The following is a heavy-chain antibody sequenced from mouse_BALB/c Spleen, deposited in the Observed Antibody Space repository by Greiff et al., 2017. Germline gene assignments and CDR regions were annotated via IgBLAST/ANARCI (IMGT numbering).Heavy chain of an antibody. CDR1: GFNIKDYY. J-gene: IGHJ4*01. Sequence: VQLQQSGAELVRSGASVKLSCTASGFNIKDYYMHWVKQRPEQGLEWIGWIDPENGDTEYAPKFQGKATMTADTSSNTAYLQLSSLISEDTAVYYCIDYDGGYAMDYWGQGTSVTVSS. CDR3: IDYDGGYAMDY. V-gene: IGHV14-4*02. CDR2: IDPENGDT. D-gene: IGHD2-4*01.